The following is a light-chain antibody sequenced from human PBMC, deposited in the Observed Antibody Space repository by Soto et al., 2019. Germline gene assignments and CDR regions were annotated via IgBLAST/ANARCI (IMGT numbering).Light chain of an antibody. CDR2: DAS. J-gene: IGKJ1*01. V-gene: IGKV3-11*01. CDR3: QQYNSYSWT. CDR1: ESIRTY. Sequence: EIVLTQSPATLSLSPGERATLSCRASESIRTYLAWYQQKPGQAPRLLIYDASTRATGIPARFSGSGSGTEFTLTISSLQPDDFATYYCQQYNSYSWTFGQGTKVDIK.